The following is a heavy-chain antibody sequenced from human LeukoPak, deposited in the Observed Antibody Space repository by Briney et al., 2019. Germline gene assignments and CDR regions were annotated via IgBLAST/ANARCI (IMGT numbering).Heavy chain of an antibody. CDR1: GFTFSSYG. D-gene: IGHD6-13*01. Sequence: GGSLRLSCAASGFTFSSYGMHWVRQAPGKGVEWVAVISYDGSNKYYADSVKGRFTISRDNSKNTLYLQMNSLRAEDTAVYYCAKVAAAEYGMDVWGQGTTVTVSS. CDR2: ISYDGSNK. V-gene: IGHV3-30*18. CDR3: AKVAAAEYGMDV. J-gene: IGHJ6*02.